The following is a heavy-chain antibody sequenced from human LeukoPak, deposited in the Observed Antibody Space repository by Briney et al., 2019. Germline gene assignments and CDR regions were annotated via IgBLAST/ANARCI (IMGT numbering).Heavy chain of an antibody. CDR3: ARAKPKNMVRGLIMRRESRYYFDY. D-gene: IGHD3-10*01. CDR1: GFTFSTYA. V-gene: IGHV3-23*01. J-gene: IGHJ4*02. Sequence: GGSLRLSCAASGFTFSTYAISWVRQAPGKGLEWVSGVSGSGDKTYYADSVKGRFTISRDNSKSTLYIQMNSLRAEDTAVYYCARAKPKNMVRGLIMRRESRYYFDYWGQGTLVTVSS. CDR2: VSGSGDKT.